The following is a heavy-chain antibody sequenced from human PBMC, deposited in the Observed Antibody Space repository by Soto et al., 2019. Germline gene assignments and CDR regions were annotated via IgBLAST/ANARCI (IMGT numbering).Heavy chain of an antibody. CDR2: ISSRGSTI. CDR3: ARDRGRYFDWLGPHHYYYYMDV. Sequence: QVQLVESGGGLVKPGGSLRLSCAASGFTFSDYYMSWIRQAPGKGLEWVSYISSRGSTIYYADSVKGRFTISRDNAKNSLYLQMNSLRAEDTAVYYCARDRGRYFDWLGPHHYYYYMDVWGKGTTVTVSS. D-gene: IGHD3-9*01. V-gene: IGHV3-11*01. CDR1: GFTFSDYY. J-gene: IGHJ6*03.